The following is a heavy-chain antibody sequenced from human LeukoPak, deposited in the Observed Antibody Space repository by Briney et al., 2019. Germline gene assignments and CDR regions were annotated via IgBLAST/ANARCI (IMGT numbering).Heavy chain of an antibody. Sequence: GGSLRLSCAASGFTFSSYAMSWVRQAPGKGLEWVSTISGSASNTFYADSVKGRFTISRDNSKNTLYLQMNSLRAEDTAVYYCAKLGGLVGYWGQGTLVTVSS. J-gene: IGHJ4*02. CDR3: AKLGGLVGY. V-gene: IGHV3-23*01. CDR2: ISGSASNT. CDR1: GFTFSSYA.